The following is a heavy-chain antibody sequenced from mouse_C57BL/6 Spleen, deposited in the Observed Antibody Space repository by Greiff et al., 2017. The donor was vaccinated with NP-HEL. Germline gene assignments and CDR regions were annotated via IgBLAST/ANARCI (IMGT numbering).Heavy chain of an antibody. V-gene: IGHV7-3*01. D-gene: IGHD1-1*01. CDR3: ARPCYYGSCSGIAY. J-gene: IGHJ3*01. CDR2: IRNKANGYTT. Sequence: EVQLVESGGGLVQPGGSLSLSCAASGFTFTDYYMSWVRQPPGKALEWLGFIRNKANGYTTEYSASVKGRFTISRDNSQSILYLQMNALRAEDSATYYCARPCYYGSCSGIAYWGQGTLVTVSA. CDR1: GFTFTDYY.